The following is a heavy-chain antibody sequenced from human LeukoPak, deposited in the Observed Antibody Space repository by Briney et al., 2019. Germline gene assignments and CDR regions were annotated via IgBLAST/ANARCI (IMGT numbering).Heavy chain of an antibody. Sequence: ASVKVSCKASGGTFSSYAISWMRQAPGQGLEWMGGIIPIFGTANYAQKFQGRVTITADESTSTAYMELSSLRSEDTAVYYCAREKDSGSYYNWFDPWGQGTLVTVSS. CDR2: IIPIFGTA. CDR3: AREKDSGSYYNWFDP. J-gene: IGHJ5*02. CDR1: GGTFSSYA. D-gene: IGHD1-26*01. V-gene: IGHV1-69*13.